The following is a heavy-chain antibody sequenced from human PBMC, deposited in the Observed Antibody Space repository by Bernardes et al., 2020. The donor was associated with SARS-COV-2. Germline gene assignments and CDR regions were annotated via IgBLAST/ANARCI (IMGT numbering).Heavy chain of an antibody. Sequence: GGTLRLSCAASGFTFSSYAMHWVRQAPGKGLEWVAAISYDGSNKYYADSVKGRFTISRDNSKNTLYLQMNSLRAEDTAVYYCARDSYYGSGSYYFSEGMDVWGQGTTVTVSS. V-gene: IGHV3-30-3*01. CDR2: ISYDGSNK. CDR1: GFTFSSYA. CDR3: ARDSYYGSGSYYFSEGMDV. J-gene: IGHJ6*02. D-gene: IGHD3-10*01.